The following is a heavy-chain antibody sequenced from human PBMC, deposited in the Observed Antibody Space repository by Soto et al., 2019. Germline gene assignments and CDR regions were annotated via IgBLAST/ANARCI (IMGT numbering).Heavy chain of an antibody. CDR3: ARDRHIVVVTADDAFDI. V-gene: IGHV1-18*04. J-gene: IGHJ3*02. CDR1: GYTFTSYG. Sequence: ASVKVSCKASGYTFTSYGISWVRQAPGQGLEWMGWISAYNGNTNYAQKLQGRVTMTTDTSTSTAYMELRSLRSDDTAVYYCARDRHIVVVTADDAFDIWGQGTMVTVSS. D-gene: IGHD2-21*02. CDR2: ISAYNGNT.